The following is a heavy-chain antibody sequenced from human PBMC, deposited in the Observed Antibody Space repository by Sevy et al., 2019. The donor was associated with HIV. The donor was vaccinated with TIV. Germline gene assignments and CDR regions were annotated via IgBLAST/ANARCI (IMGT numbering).Heavy chain of an antibody. D-gene: IGHD4-4*01. CDR3: ARLPYSNYEGRYYFDY. J-gene: IGHJ4*02. V-gene: IGHV5-51*01. CDR2: IYPGDSDT. Sequence: GESLKISCKGSGYSFTSYWIGWVRQMPGKGLEWMRIIYPGDSDTRYSQSFQGQVTISADKSISTAYLQWSSLKASDTAMYYCARLPYSNYEGRYYFDYWGQGTLVTVSS. CDR1: GYSFTSYW.